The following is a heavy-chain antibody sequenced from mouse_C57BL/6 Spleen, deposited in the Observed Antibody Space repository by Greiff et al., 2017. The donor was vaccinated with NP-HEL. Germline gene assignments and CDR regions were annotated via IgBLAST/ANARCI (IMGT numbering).Heavy chain of an antibody. V-gene: IGHV10-1*01. Sequence: EVKLMESGGGLVQPKGSLKLSCAASGFSFNTYAMNWVRQAPGKGLEWVARIRSKSNNYATYYADSVKDRFTISRDDSESMLYLQMNNLKTEDTAMYYCVRLGYSNYLDYYAMDYWGQGTSVTVSS. CDR3: VRLGYSNYLDYYAMDY. CDR2: IRSKSNNYAT. D-gene: IGHD2-5*01. J-gene: IGHJ4*01. CDR1: GFSFNTYA.